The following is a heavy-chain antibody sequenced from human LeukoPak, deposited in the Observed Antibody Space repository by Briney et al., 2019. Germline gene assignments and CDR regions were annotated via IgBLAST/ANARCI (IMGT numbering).Heavy chain of an antibody. CDR1: GYSFTGYY. D-gene: IGHD4-11*01. J-gene: IGHJ4*02. CDR2: INPNSGGT. Sequence: APVKVSCKASGYSFTGYYIHWVRQAPGQGLEWMGWINPNSGGTNYAQKFQGRVTMTSDTSITTAYMEVSRLRSDDTAIYYCARDAIVRDYSNSDYWGQGTLVTVSS. V-gene: IGHV1-2*02. CDR3: ARDAIVRDYSNSDY.